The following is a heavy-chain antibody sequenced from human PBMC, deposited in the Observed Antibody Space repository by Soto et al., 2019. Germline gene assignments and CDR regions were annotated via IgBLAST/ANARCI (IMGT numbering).Heavy chain of an antibody. CDR2: IHYSGST. CDR1: GGAISSGTYY. J-gene: IGHJ4*02. CDR3: AGQNEQLDPLAY. Sequence: SGGAISSGTYYWAWIRQPPGRGLEWIGSIHYSGSTYYNASLKSRVTISVDTSKNQFSLKLTLVTAADTVLYYCAGQNEQLDPLAYWGQEPRSTGSS. V-gene: IGHV4-39*01. D-gene: IGHD6-13*01.